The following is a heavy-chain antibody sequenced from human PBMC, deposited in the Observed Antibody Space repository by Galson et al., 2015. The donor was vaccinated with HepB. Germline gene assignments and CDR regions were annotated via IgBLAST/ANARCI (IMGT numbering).Heavy chain of an antibody. CDR3: ARAGISVTADAFDI. CDR1: GYTFTGYY. CDR2: INPNSGGT. V-gene: IGHV1-2*04. D-gene: IGHD2-21*02. Sequence: SVKVSCKASGYTFTGYYMHWVRQAPGQGLEWMGWINPNSGGTNYAQKFQGWVTMTRDTSISTAYMELSRLRSDDTAVYYCARAGISVTADAFDIWGQGTMVTVSS. J-gene: IGHJ3*02.